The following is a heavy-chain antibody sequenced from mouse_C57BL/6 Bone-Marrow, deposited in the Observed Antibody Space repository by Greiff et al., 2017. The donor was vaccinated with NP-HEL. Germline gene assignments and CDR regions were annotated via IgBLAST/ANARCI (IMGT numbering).Heavy chain of an antibody. D-gene: IGHD2-2*01. V-gene: IGHV5-17*01. J-gene: IGHJ3*01. CDR2: ISSGSSTI. CDR1: GFTFSDYG. CDR3: ARQIYYGYSFAY. Sequence: EVKLMESGGGLVKPGGSPKLSCAASGFTFSDYGMHWVRQAPEKGLEWVAYISSGSSTIYYADTVKGRFTISRDNAKNTLFLQMTSLRSEDTAMYYCARQIYYGYSFAYWGQGTLVTVSA.